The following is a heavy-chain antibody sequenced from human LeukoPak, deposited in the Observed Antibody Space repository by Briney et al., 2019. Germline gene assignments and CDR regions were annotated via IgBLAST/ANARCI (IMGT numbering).Heavy chain of an antibody. D-gene: IGHD3-22*01. Sequence: SDSLSLTCAVYGGSFSGYYWSWIRQPPGKGLEWIGEINHSASTNYNPSLKSRVTISVDTSKNQFSLKLSSVTAADTAVYYCARGPLSPPQHYYDSSGYGVDYWGQGTLVTVSS. V-gene: IGHV4-34*01. CDR3: ARGPLSPPQHYYDSSGYGVDY. CDR1: GGSFSGYY. J-gene: IGHJ4*02. CDR2: INHSAST.